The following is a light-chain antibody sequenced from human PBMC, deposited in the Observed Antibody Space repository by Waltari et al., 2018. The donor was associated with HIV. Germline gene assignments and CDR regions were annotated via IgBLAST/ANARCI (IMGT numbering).Light chain of an antibody. CDR3: SSYTSSITLV. CDR2: EVN. V-gene: IGLV2-14*01. Sequence: QSALTQPASLSGSPGQSITISCDGPSNAVGGYNYVSWYQQHPVQAPKLMTCEVNNRPSGVSSRFSGSKSVNTAYLTISGLQAEDEADYYCSSYTSSITLVFGGGTKVTVL. J-gene: IGLJ2*01. CDR1: SNAVGGYNY.